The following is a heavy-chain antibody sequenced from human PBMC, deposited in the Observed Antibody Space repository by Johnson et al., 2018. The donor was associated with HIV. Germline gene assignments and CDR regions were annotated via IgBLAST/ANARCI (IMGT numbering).Heavy chain of an antibody. CDR1: EFSFSTYA. V-gene: IGHV3-33*06. Sequence: QVQLVEYGGGVVQPGRSLRLSCAASEFSFSTYAMHWVRQAPGKGLEWVALIWYDGSNKYYADSVKGRFTISRDNSKNTLYLQMNSLRAEDTAVYYCAKDIGDGYNRWGAFDIWGQGTMVTVSA. D-gene: IGHD5-24*01. CDR2: IWYDGSNK. CDR3: AKDIGDGYNRWGAFDI. J-gene: IGHJ3*02.